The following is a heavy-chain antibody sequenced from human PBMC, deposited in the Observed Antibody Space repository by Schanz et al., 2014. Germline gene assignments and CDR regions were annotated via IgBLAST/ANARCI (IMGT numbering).Heavy chain of an antibody. CDR3: AKSYDTSGYSGFDY. J-gene: IGHJ4*02. V-gene: IGHV3-30*18. CDR1: GFSFSGYG. CDR2: ISYHGSER. Sequence: VQLVESGGGVAQPWGSLRLSCAASGFSFSGYGMHWVRQAPGRGLEWVAVISYHGSERYYADSVKGRFTISRDNSKNTLYLQMNSLRTEDTAVYFCAKSYDTSGYSGFDYWGQGTLVTVSS. D-gene: IGHD3-22*01.